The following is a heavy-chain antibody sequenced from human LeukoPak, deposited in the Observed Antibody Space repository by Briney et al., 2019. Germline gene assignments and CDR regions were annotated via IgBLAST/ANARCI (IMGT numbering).Heavy chain of an antibody. Sequence: LTGGSLRLSCAASGFTVSSNYMSWVRQAPGKGLEWVSVIYSGGSTYYADSVKGRFTISRDNSKNTLYLQMNSVRAEDTAVYYCARCYDSSALMLTYWGQGTLVTVSS. CDR2: IYSGGST. CDR3: ARCYDSSALMLTY. J-gene: IGHJ4*02. V-gene: IGHV3-53*01. CDR1: GFTVSSNY. D-gene: IGHD3-22*01.